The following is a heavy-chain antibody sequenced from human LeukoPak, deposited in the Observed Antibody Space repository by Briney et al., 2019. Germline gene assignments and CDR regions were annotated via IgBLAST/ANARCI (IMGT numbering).Heavy chain of an antibody. CDR3: ARGDPMAHAFDI. CDR1: GGSISSGGYY. V-gene: IGHV4-31*03. Sequence: PSETLSLTCTVSGGSISSGGYYWNWIRQHPGKGLEWIGYIYSSGSTYYNPSLKSRITISVDTSKNQFSLKLSSVTAADTAVYYCARGDPMAHAFDIWGQGTMVTVSS. J-gene: IGHJ3*02. CDR2: IYSSGST. D-gene: IGHD3-10*01.